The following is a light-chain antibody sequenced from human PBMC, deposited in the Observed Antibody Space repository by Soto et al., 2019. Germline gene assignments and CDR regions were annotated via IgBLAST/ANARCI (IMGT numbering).Light chain of an antibody. Sequence: QSALTQPASVSGSPGQSITISCTGTSSDVGGYNYVSWYQQHPGKAPKLMIYDVSIRPSGVSNRFSGSKSGNTASLTISGLQAEDEADYYCSAYTSSSTLKLFGGGTKLTVL. CDR3: SAYTSSSTLKL. J-gene: IGLJ2*01. CDR1: SSDVGGYNY. CDR2: DVS. V-gene: IGLV2-14*03.